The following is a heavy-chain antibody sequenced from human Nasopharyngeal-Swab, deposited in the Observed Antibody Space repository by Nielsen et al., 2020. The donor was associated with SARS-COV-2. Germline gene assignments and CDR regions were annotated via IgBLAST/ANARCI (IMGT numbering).Heavy chain of an antibody. CDR3: ARGRRERAPRYYYYGMDV. Sequence: SETLSLTCAVYGGAFGGFYWSWIRQSPGEGLEWIGEINPSGGTDYNPSLKSRVSMSVDTSKNQVFLNLKAVTAADTGLYYCARGRRERAPRYYYYGMDVWGQGTTVIVS. CDR1: GGAFGGFY. J-gene: IGHJ6*02. D-gene: IGHD1-1*01. V-gene: IGHV4-34*01. CDR2: INPSGGT.